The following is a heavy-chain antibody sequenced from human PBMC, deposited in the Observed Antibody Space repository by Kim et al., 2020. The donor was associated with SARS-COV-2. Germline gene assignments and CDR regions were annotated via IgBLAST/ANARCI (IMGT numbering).Heavy chain of an antibody. CDR1: GGSISSGGYY. J-gene: IGHJ4*02. V-gene: IGHV4-31*03. CDR2: IYYSGST. D-gene: IGHD5-18*01. Sequence: SETLSLTCTVSGGSISSGGYYWSWIRQHPGKGLEWIGYIYYSGSTYYNPSLKSRVTISVDTSKNQFSLKLSSVTAADTAVYYCARVLLVRYSYGPGYFDYWGQGTLVTVSS. CDR3: ARVLLVRYSYGPGYFDY.